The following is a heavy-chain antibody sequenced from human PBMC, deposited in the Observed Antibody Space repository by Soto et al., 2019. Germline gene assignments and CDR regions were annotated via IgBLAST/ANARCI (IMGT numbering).Heavy chain of an antibody. CDR2: TYYRSKWYN. Sequence: LSLTCAISGDSVSSNSAAWNWIRQSPSRGLEWLGRTYYRSKWYNDYAVSVKSRITINPDTSKNQFSLQLNSVTPEDTAVYYCARDQRAVAGNYYYYGMDVWGQGTTVTVSS. J-gene: IGHJ6*02. V-gene: IGHV6-1*01. CDR3: ARDQRAVAGNYYYYGMDV. CDR1: GDSVSSNSAA. D-gene: IGHD6-19*01.